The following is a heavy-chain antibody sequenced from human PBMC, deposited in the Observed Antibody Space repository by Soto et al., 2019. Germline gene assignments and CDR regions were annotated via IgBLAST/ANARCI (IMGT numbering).Heavy chain of an antibody. Sequence: ASVKVSCKSSGYTFTSYGISWVRQAPGQGLEWMGWISAYNGNTNYAQKLQGRVTMTTDTSTSTAYMELRSLRSDDTAVYYCDRDRVARGNKWFDPWRQGTRVTVSS. V-gene: IGHV1-18*01. J-gene: IGHJ5*02. CDR1: GYTFTSYG. CDR2: ISAYNGNT. CDR3: DRDRVARGNKWFDP. D-gene: IGHD5-12*01.